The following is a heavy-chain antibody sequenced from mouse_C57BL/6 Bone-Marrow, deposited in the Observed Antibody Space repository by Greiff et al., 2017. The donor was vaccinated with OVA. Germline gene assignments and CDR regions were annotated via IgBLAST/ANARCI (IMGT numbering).Heavy chain of an antibody. J-gene: IGHJ2*01. Sequence: VQLQQSGPELVKPGASVKISCKASGYAFSSSWMNWVKQRPGKGLEWIGRIYPGDGDTNYNGKFKGKATLTADKSSSTAYMQLSSLTSEDSAVYFCARGLRLDWGQGTTLTVSS. CDR3: ARGLRLD. V-gene: IGHV1-82*01. D-gene: IGHD3-2*02. CDR2: IYPGDGDT. CDR1: GYAFSSSW.